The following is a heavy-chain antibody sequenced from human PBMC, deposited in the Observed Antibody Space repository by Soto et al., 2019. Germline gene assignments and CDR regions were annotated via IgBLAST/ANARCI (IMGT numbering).Heavy chain of an antibody. CDR1: GGTFGSHT. CDR3: ARDGGTSAQPYFFDF. D-gene: IGHD2-8*02. J-gene: IGHJ4*02. Sequence: QVQLVQSGAQVKKPGSSVKVSCKASGGTFGSHTIAWVRLAPGRGLEWMGGIVPIFGSPNYAQKFQGRVTITAHESSSTVDMELSSLSPGDTAVYYCARDGGTSAQPYFFDFWGQGTLVTVSS. V-gene: IGHV1-69*01. CDR2: IVPIFGSP.